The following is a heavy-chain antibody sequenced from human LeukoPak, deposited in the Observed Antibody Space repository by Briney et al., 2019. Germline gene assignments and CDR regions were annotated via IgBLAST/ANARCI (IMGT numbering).Heavy chain of an antibody. D-gene: IGHD6-19*01. CDR1: GGPFSGYY. Sequence: SETLSLTCAVYGGPFSGYYWSWIRQPPGKGLEWIGEINHSGSTNYNPSLKSRVTISVDTSKNQFSLKLSSVTAADTAVYYCARVGPPGWYEYYFDYWGQGTLVTVSS. J-gene: IGHJ4*02. CDR3: ARVGPPGWYEYYFDY. CDR2: INHSGST. V-gene: IGHV4-34*01.